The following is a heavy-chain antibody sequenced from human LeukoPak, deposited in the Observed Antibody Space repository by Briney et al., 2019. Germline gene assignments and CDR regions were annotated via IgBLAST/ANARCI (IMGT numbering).Heavy chain of an antibody. D-gene: IGHD5-12*01. CDR1: GGSISSYF. V-gene: IGHV4-59*08. Sequence: SETLSLTCTVSGGSISSYFMSWLRQPPGKRLEWIGYISYSGNTDYNPSLKSRVTLSVDTSKNRLSLKLSSVTAADTAVYYCATKSSRGGFNGYDYWYFDLWGRGTLVTVSS. J-gene: IGHJ2*01. CDR2: ISYSGNT. CDR3: ATKSSRGGFNGYDYWYFDL.